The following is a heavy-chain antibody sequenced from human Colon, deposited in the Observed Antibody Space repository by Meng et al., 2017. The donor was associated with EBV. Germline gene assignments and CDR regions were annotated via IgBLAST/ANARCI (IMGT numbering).Heavy chain of an antibody. CDR2: INESGST. D-gene: IGHD3-3*01. CDR3: RKAFCSAEAGCSDQ. CDR1: GGSFSNSY. V-gene: IGHV4-34*01. Sequence: QLQLKQWGAGLLKPSETLSITCADYGGSFSNSYWSWIRQPPGKRLEWIGEINESGSTKYNPSLKSQVTILMDTSKNQFSLRLSSVTAADTAVYYCRKAFCSAEAGCSDQWGQGTLVTVSS. J-gene: IGHJ4*02.